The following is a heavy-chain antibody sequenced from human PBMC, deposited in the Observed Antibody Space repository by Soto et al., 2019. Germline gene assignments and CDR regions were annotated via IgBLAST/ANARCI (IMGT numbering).Heavy chain of an antibody. V-gene: IGHV1-69*13. J-gene: IGHJ5*02. CDR2: IIPIFGTA. Sequence: GASVKVSCKASGGTFSSYAISWVRQAPGQGLEWMGGIIPIFGTANYAQKFQGRVTITADESTTTAYMELCSLRSEDTAVYYCARDSYKTGTHWFDPWDQGTLVTVSS. D-gene: IGHD1-1*01. CDR3: ARDSYKTGTHWFDP. CDR1: GGTFSSYA.